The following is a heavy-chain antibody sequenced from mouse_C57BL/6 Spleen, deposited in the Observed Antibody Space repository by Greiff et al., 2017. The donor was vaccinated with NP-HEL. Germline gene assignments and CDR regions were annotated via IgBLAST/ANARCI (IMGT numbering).Heavy chain of an antibody. CDR3: ARDYYGGAY. CDR2: IDPSDSYT. V-gene: IGHV1-50*01. CDR1: GYTFTSYW. D-gene: IGHD1-1*01. J-gene: IGHJ3*01. Sequence: VKLQQPGAELVKPGASVKLSCKASGYTFTSYWMQWVKQRPGQGLEWIGEIDPSDSYTNYNQKFKGKATLTVDTSSSTAYMQLSSLTSEDSAVYYCARDYYGGAYWGQGTLVTVSA.